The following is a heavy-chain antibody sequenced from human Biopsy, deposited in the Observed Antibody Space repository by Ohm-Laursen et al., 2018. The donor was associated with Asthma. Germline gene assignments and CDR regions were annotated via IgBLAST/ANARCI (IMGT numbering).Heavy chain of an antibody. V-gene: IGHV4-39*07. J-gene: IGHJ4*02. CDR2: MYHSGSP. D-gene: IGHD2-21*02. CDR1: GGSITSSSYY. Sequence: SDTLSLTWTVSGGSITSSSYYWGWIRQPPGKGMEWIGSMYHSGSPYYHPSLKSRATISVDTSKNQFSLKLRSVTAADAAVYYCARGISRVTGLFDHFDSWGQGTLVTVSS. CDR3: ARGISRVTGLFDHFDS.